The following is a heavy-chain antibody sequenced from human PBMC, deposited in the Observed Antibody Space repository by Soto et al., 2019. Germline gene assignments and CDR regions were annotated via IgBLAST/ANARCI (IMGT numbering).Heavy chain of an antibody. D-gene: IGHD6-13*01. CDR3: SSGMAAGTY. Sequence: EVQLVESGGGMVTPGGSLRLSCAVTGLTFTDAWMNWMRQAPGKGREWVGRIKSKAAGGTADYAAAVKDRFTMSRDDSKNMLYLQMNSLKSADTAVYYCSSGMAAGTYWGQGTLVTVSS. V-gene: IGHV3-15*07. CDR1: GLTFTDAW. J-gene: IGHJ4*02. CDR2: IKSKAAGGTA.